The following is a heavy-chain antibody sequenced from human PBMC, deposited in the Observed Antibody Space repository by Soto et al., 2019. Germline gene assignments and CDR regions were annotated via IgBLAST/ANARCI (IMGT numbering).Heavy chain of an antibody. CDR3: AHYVSASPAGWFDP. Sequence: QITLKESGPTLVKPTQTLTLTCSFSGLSLSTSGEAVGWIRQPPGKALEWLALIYWDDDKLFNPTLKTRLTITKDTSKNQVVLTLINMDPVDTATYSCAHYVSASPAGWFDPWGQGILVTVSS. CDR1: GLSLSTSGEA. CDR2: IYWDDDK. J-gene: IGHJ5*02. V-gene: IGHV2-5*02. D-gene: IGHD3-10*01.